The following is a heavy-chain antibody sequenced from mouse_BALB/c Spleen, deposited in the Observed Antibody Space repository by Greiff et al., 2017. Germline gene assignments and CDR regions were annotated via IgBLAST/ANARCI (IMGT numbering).Heavy chain of an antibody. J-gene: IGHJ4*01. CDR2: IYPYNGGT. Sequence: EVQLQQSGPELVKPGASVKISCKASGYTFTDYNMHWVKQSHGKSLEWIGYIYPYNGGTGYNQKFKSKATLTVDNSSSTAYMELRSLTSEDSAVYYCARYSLLRPHYAMDYWGQGTSVTVSS. D-gene: IGHD1-2*01. CDR1: GYTFTDYN. CDR3: ARYSLLRPHYAMDY. V-gene: IGHV1S29*02.